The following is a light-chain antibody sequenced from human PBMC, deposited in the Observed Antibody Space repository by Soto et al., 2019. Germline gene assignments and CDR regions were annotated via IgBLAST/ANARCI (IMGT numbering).Light chain of an antibody. CDR3: QQLNGYQLA. CDR2: SAS. V-gene: IGKV1-9*01. Sequence: DIQLTQSPSVLSASVGDTVTITCRASQGMSTYFARYQQKPGKFPKILILSASTLQSGVPPRFSGGGSGTEFTLTLSTLQPDDSGIYYWQQLNGYQLAFGGGTNVEIK. CDR1: QGMSTY. J-gene: IGKJ4*01.